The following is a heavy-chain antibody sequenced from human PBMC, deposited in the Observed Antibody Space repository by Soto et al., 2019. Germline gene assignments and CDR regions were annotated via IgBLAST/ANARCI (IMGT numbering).Heavy chain of an antibody. D-gene: IGHD2-2*01. CDR1: GFTFSSYG. J-gene: IGHJ5*02. V-gene: IGHV3-30*18. CDR3: AKAPKPAANYNWFDP. CDR2: ISDDGSNK. Sequence: QVQLVESGGGVVQPGRSLRLSCAASGFTFSSYGIHWVRQAPGKGLEWVAVISDDGSNKYYADSVKGRITDSRDTSKNTRYLQMTSLRAEDTAVYSGAKAPKPAANYNWFDPWCQGTLITVSS.